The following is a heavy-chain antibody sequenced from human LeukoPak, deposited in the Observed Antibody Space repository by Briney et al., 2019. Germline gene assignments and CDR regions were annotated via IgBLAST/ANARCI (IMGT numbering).Heavy chain of an antibody. Sequence: ASVKVSCKASGYTFTGYYMHWVRQAPGQGLEWIGWFKPNSGGTNYAQKFQGRVTMTRDTSISTAYMELSRLRSDDTAVYYCARKLYYYDTSGYAGWFDPWGQGTLVTVSS. CDR3: ARKLYYYDTSGYAGWFDP. J-gene: IGHJ5*02. CDR1: GYTFTGYY. D-gene: IGHD3-22*01. V-gene: IGHV1-2*02. CDR2: FKPNSGGT.